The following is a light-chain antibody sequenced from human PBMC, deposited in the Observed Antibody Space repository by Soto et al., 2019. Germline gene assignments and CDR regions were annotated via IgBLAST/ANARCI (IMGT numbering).Light chain of an antibody. CDR2: SNV. J-gene: IGLJ2*01. CDR3: AAWDDSLNGVV. Sequence: QSALTQPPSASGTPGQRVTISCSGSSSDIGSYTVNWYQQLPGTAPKLLIFSNVHRPSGVPDRFSGSKSGTSASLAISGLQSEDEADYYCAAWDDSLNGVVFGGGTQLTVL. V-gene: IGLV1-44*01. CDR1: SSDIGSYT.